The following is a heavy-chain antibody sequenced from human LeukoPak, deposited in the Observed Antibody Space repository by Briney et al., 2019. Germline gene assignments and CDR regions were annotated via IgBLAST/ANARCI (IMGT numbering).Heavy chain of an antibody. D-gene: IGHD5-12*01. CDR1: GGSISSSSYY. Sequence: PSETLSLTCTVSGGSISSSSYYWGWIRQPPGKGLEWIGSIYYSGSTYYNPSLKSRVTISVDTSKNQFSLKLSSVTAADTAVYYRARHGGRSGYDFWGLQTWYYFDYWGQGTLVTVSS. V-gene: IGHV4-39*01. CDR2: IYYSGST. J-gene: IGHJ4*02. CDR3: ARHGGRSGYDFWGLQTWYYFDY.